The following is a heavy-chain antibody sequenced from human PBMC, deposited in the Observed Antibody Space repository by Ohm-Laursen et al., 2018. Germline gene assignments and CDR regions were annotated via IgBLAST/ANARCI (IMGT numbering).Heavy chain of an antibody. CDR2: DSGSGDST. J-gene: IGHJ4*02. V-gene: IGHV3-21*06. Sequence: SLRLSCAASGFTFISYSMNWVRQAPGKGLEWVSADSGSGDSTQHADSVKGRFTISRDNAKNSLFLQMNSLRAEDTAVYYCARDTYSNYIFDFWGQGTLVTVSS. CDR1: GFTFISYS. CDR3: ARDTYSNYIFDF. D-gene: IGHD4-11*01.